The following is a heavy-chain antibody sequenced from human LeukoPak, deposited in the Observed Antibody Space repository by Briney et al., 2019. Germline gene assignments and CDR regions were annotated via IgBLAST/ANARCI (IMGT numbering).Heavy chain of an antibody. CDR3: ARDGERRVRDGYNLLAY. V-gene: IGHV1-69*04. CDR2: IIPILGIA. CDR1: GGTFSSYA. D-gene: IGHD5-24*01. J-gene: IGHJ4*02. Sequence: SVKVSCKASGGTFSSYAISWVRQAPGQGLEWMGRIIPILGIANYAQKFQGRVTITADKSTSTAYMELSSLRSEDTAVYYCARDGERRVRDGYNLLAYWGQGTLVTVSS.